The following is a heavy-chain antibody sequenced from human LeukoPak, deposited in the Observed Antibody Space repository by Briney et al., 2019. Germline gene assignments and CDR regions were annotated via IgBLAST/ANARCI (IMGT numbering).Heavy chain of an antibody. CDR3: ARVDSSSWSEDY. CDR1: GTSFTSYY. D-gene: IGHD6-13*01. Sequence: SETLSLTCGVSGTSFTSYYWSWIRQPPGKGLEWIGYIYYSGSTNYNPSLKSRVTISVDTSKNQFSLKLSSVTAADTAVYYCARVDSSSWSEDYWGQGTLVTVSS. CDR2: IYYSGST. V-gene: IGHV4-59*01. J-gene: IGHJ4*02.